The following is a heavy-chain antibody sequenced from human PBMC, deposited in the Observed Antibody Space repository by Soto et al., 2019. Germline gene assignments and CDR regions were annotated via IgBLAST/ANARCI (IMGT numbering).Heavy chain of an antibody. J-gene: IGHJ5*02. V-gene: IGHV1-69*13. CDR2: IIPIFGTA. CDR3: ARGPGSGYNRYKYCGP. Sequence: SVKVSCKASGGTFSSYAISWVRQAPGQGLEWMGGIIPIFGTANYAQKFQGRVTITADESTSTAYMELSSLRSEDTAVYYCARGPGSGYNRYKYCGPWGQGTLVVVSS. CDR1: GGTFSSYA. D-gene: IGHD3-22*01.